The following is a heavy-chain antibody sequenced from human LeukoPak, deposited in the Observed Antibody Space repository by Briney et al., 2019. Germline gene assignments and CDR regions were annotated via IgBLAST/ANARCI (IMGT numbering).Heavy chain of an antibody. V-gene: IGHV4-39*07. CDR2: IYYSGST. J-gene: IGHJ4*02. CDR1: GGSISSSSYY. Sequence: SETLSLTCTVSGGSISSSSYYWGWIRQPPGKGLEWIGSIYYSGSTYYNPSLKSRVTISVDTSKNQFSLKLSSVTAADTAVYYCARSQPYVGLDYWGQGTLVTVSS. D-gene: IGHD3-16*01. CDR3: ARSQPYVGLDY.